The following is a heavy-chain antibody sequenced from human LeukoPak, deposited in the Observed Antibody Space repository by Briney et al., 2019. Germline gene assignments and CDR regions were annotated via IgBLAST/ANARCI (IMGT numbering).Heavy chain of an antibody. CDR1: GYTFTSYG. V-gene: IGHV1-18*01. J-gene: IGHJ5*02. Sequence: ASVKVSCKASGYTFTSYGISWVRQAPGQGLEWMGWISAYSGNTNYAQKIQGRVTMTTDTSTSTAYMALRSLRSDDTAVYYCAREYSRSWYRARNLFDPWGQGTLVTVS. CDR3: AREYSRSWYRARNLFDP. D-gene: IGHD6-13*01. CDR2: ISAYSGNT.